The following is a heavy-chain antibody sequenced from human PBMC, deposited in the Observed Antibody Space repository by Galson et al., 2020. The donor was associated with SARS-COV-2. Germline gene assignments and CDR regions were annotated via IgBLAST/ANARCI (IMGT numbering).Heavy chain of an antibody. J-gene: IGHJ6*02. CDR2: IYYSGST. V-gene: IGHV4-31*03. D-gene: IGHD2-15*01. CDR1: GGSISSGGYY. Sequence: SQTLSLTCTVSGGSISSGGYYWSWIRQHPGKGLEWIGYIYYSGSTYYNPSLKSRVTISVDTSKNQFSLKLSSVTAADTAVYYCAGSSTALNYYYYGMDVWGQGTTVTVSS. CDR3: AGSSTALNYYYYGMDV.